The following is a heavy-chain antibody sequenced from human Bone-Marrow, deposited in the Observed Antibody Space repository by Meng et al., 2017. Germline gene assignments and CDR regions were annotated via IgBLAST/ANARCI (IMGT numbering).Heavy chain of an antibody. J-gene: IGHJ4*02. Sequence: GESLKISCAAPGFTFSSYWMSWVRQAPGERLEWMGWINAGDGDTTSSKNFQGRVTITRDTSSNTAYMELSSLTSEDTAVYYCASGSRNYYDNTGSFSEYDYWGQGTLVTVSS. CDR2: INAGDGDT. D-gene: IGHD3-22*01. CDR1: GFTFSSYW. V-gene: IGHV1-3*01. CDR3: ASGSRNYYDNTGSFSEYDY.